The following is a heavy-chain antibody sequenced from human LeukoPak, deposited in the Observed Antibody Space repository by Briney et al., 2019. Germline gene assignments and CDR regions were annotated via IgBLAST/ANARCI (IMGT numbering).Heavy chain of an antibody. CDR1: GGSISSYY. D-gene: IGHD6-19*01. V-gene: IGHV4-4*07. Sequence: PSEALSLTCTVSGGSISSYYWSWIRQPAGKGLEWIGRIYTSGSTNYNPSLKSRVTMSVDTSKNQFSLKLSSVTAADTAVYYCARGVAVAGTYYYGMDVWGQGTTVTVSS. J-gene: IGHJ6*02. CDR2: IYTSGST. CDR3: ARGVAVAGTYYYGMDV.